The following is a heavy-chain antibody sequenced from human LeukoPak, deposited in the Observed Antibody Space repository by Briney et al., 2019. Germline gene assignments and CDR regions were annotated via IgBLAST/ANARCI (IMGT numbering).Heavy chain of an antibody. CDR2: ISYSWST. V-gene: IGHV4-59*11. J-gene: IGHJ5*02. D-gene: IGHD6-19*01. CDR1: GGSINGHY. CDR3: ARDSRSGWGNWFDP. Sequence: SETLSLTCTVSGGSINGHYWNWIRQSPGEGLEWIGYISYSWSTKYNPSLKSRVTISVDTAKSQVSLELSSVTAADTAVYYCARDSRSGWGNWFDPWGQGTLVTVSS.